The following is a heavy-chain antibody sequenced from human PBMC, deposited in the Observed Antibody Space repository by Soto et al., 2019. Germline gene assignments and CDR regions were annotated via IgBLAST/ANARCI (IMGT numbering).Heavy chain of an antibody. CDR2: IYYTGST. D-gene: IGHD4-17*01. V-gene: IGHV4-59*01. CDR1: GSSISSYY. CDR3: PRVGGYYGDYPNFDY. Sequence: PPETLSLTCSVSGSSISSYYWSWLLQPPGKGLEWLGSIYYTGSTTYNPSLKSRVIMSVDSSKKQLSLRLNAVTAADTAVYYCPRVGGYYGDYPNFDYWGQGTLVTVSS. J-gene: IGHJ4*02.